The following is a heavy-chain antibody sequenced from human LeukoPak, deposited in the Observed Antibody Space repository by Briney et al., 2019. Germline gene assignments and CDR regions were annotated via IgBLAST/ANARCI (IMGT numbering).Heavy chain of an antibody. V-gene: IGHV1-2*02. D-gene: IGHD3-16*02. CDR1: AYTFTGYY. CDR3: ARVQVWGSHRSKEYYGMDV. CDR2: LNPNSGAT. Sequence: ASVKVSCKASAYTFTGYYIHWVRQAPGQRLEWMGWLNPNSGATNYAQNFQGRVTVTRDTSISTAYMEVSRLRSDDTAVYYCARVQVWGSHRSKEYYGMDVWGQGTTVTVSS. J-gene: IGHJ6*02.